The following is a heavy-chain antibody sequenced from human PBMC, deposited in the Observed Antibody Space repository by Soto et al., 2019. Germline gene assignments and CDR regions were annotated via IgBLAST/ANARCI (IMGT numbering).Heavy chain of an antibody. CDR3: ASLKYYYDSSGYPFDY. V-gene: IGHV1-8*01. Sequence: ASVKVSCKASGYTFTSYDINWVRQATGQGLEWMGWMNPNSGNTGYAQKFQGRVTITADESTSTAYMELSSLRSEDTAVYYCASLKYYYDSSGYPFDYWGQGTLVTVSS. CDR1: GYTFTSYD. J-gene: IGHJ4*02. CDR2: MNPNSGNT. D-gene: IGHD3-22*01.